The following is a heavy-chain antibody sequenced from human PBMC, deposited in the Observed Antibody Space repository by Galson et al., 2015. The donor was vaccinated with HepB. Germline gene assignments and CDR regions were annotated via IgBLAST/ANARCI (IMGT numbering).Heavy chain of an antibody. Sequence: SLRLSCAASGFTFSRYAMSWVRQAPGKGLEWVSGISDSGGRTYYADSVKGRITISRDSSKNTLYLQINSLRGEDTAIYYCVKDYYGDNSGEGIYWGQGTLVTVSS. D-gene: IGHD4-23*01. V-gene: IGHV3-23*01. CDR3: VKDYYGDNSGEGIY. J-gene: IGHJ4*02. CDR2: ISDSGGRT. CDR1: GFTFSRYA.